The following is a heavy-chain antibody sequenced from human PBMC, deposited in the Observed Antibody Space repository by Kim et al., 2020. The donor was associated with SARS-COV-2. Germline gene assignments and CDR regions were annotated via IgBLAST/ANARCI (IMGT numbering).Heavy chain of an antibody. V-gene: IGHV3-11*03. CDR2: ISSSSSYT. Sequence: GGSLRLSCAASGFTFSDYYMSWIRQAPGKGLEWVSYISSSSSYTNYADSVKGRFTISRDNAKNSLYLQMNSLRAEDTAVYYCAGLGELSDEYNWFDPWGQGTLVTVSS. CDR3: AGLGELSDEYNWFDP. CDR1: GFTFSDYY. J-gene: IGHJ5*02. D-gene: IGHD3-16*02.